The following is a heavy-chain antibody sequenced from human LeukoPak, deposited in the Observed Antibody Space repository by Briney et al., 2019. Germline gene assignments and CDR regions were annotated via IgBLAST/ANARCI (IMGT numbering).Heavy chain of an antibody. V-gene: IGHV3-23*01. CDR2: ISGSGGST. J-gene: IGHJ6*04. D-gene: IGHD1-26*01. CDR1: GFTFSSYA. Sequence: PGGSLRLSCAASGFTFSSYAMSWVRQAPGKGLEWVSAISGSGGSTYYADSVKGRFTSYRDKSKNKLYLKMHSLRAEDTALYYCAKDSPGSMGPPVWGKGTTVTVSS. CDR3: AKDSPGSMGPPV.